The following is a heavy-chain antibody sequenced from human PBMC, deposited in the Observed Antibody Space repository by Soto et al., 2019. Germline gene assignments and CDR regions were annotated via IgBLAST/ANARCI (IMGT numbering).Heavy chain of an antibody. CDR1: GFSLSNARMG. D-gene: IGHD3-22*01. CDR3: ARIYDSSGYYRYYFDY. Sequence: SGPTLVNPTETLTLTCTVSGFSLSNARMGVSWIRQPPGKALEWLAHIFSNDEKSYSTSLKSRLTISKDTSKSQVVLTMTNMDPVDTATYYCARIYDSSGYYRYYFDYWGQGTLVTVSS. CDR2: IFSNDEK. J-gene: IGHJ4*02. V-gene: IGHV2-26*01.